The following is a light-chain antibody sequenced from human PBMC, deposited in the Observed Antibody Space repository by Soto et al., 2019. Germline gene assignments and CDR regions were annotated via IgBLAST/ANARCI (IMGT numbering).Light chain of an antibody. Sequence: DIVMTQSPATLSVSPGERATLSCRASQSIRTNLAWYQHKPGQAPRLLIYDASNRATGIPARFSGSGSGTDFTLTISSLEPEDFAVYYYQQRSNWPHTFGQGTRLEI. CDR3: QQRSNWPHT. J-gene: IGKJ5*01. V-gene: IGKV3-11*01. CDR2: DAS. CDR1: QSIRTN.